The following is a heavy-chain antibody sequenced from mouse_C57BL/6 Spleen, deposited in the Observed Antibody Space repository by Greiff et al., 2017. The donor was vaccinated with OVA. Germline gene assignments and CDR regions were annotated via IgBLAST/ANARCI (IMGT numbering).Heavy chain of an antibody. V-gene: IGHV1-82*01. CDR3: ARGGGFDYYRYYDG. CDR2: IYPGDGDT. J-gene: IGHJ1*03. Sequence: VQLQQSGPELVKPGASVKISCKASGYAFSSSWMNWVKQRPGKGLEWIGRIYPGDGDTNYNGKFKGKATLTADKSSSTAYMQLSSLTSEDSAVYFCARGGGFDYYRYYDGWGTGTTVTVSA. CDR1: GYAFSSSW. D-gene: IGHD2-4*01.